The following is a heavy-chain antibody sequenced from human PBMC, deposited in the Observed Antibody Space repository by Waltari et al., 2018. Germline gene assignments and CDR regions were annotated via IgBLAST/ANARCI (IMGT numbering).Heavy chain of an antibody. CDR1: GFTFSSFG. CDR2: IWYDGSNE. J-gene: IGHJ4*02. V-gene: IGHV3-33*01. CDR3: ARSVPGAVHYFLY. D-gene: IGHD1-26*01. Sequence: VQLVESGGGVVQPGRSLRLSCAASGFTFSSFGMHWVRQAPGKGLEWVALIWYDGSNEYYADSVKGRFTISRDNSKNTLYLQMNSLRVEDTALYYCARSVPGAVHYFLYWGQGTLVTVSS.